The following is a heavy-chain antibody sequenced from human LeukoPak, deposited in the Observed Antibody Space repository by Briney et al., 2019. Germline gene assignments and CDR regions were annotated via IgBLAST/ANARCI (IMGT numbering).Heavy chain of an antibody. CDR3: ARANYDYVWGSYRLNFDY. V-gene: IGHV3-30*02. CDR2: IRYDGSNK. CDR1: GFTFRSYG. Sequence: GGSLRLSCAASGFTFRSYGMHWVRQAPGKGLEWVAFIRYDGSNKYYADSVKGRFTISRDNSKNTLYLQMNSLRAEDTAVYYCARANYDYVWGSYRLNFDYWGQGTLVTVSS. J-gene: IGHJ4*02. D-gene: IGHD3-16*02.